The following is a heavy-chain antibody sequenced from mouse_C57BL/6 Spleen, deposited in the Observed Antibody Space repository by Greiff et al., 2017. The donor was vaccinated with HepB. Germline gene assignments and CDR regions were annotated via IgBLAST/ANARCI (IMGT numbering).Heavy chain of an antibody. CDR2: ISDGGSYT. CDR1: GFTFSSYA. V-gene: IGHV5-4*01. J-gene: IGHJ3*01. CDR3: ARDRYYYGSSFFAY. Sequence: EVQLVESGGGLVKPGGSLKLSCAASGFTFSSYAMSWVRQTPEKRLEWVATISDGGSYTYYPDNVKGRFTISRDNAKNNLYLQMSHLKSEDTAMYYCARDRYYYGSSFFAYWGQGTLVTVSA. D-gene: IGHD1-1*01.